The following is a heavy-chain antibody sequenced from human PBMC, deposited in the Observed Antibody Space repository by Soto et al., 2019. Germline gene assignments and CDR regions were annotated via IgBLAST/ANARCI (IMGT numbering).Heavy chain of an antibody. Sequence: SETLSLTCPFSGFSISSYYWSWIRQPPGKGLEWIGYIYYSGSTNYNPSLKSRVTISVDTSKNQFSLKLSSVTAADTAVYYCARGGSGPNSYYYYGMDVWGQGTTVTVSS. D-gene: IGHD3-16*01. V-gene: IGHV4-59*01. CDR3: ARGGSGPNSYYYYGMDV. CDR1: GFSISSYY. CDR2: IYYSGST. J-gene: IGHJ6*02.